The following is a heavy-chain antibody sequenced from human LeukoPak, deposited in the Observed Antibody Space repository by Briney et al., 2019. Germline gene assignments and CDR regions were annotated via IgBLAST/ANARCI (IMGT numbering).Heavy chain of an antibody. CDR2: ISAYNGNT. CDR1: GYTFTSYG. Sequence: GASVTVSCTASGYTFTSYGISWVRQAPGQGLEWMGWISAYNGNTNYAQKLQGRVTMTTDTSTSTAYMELRSLRSDDTAVYYCARGKGYYDILTGYYQYNWFDPWGQGTLVTVSS. V-gene: IGHV1-18*04. D-gene: IGHD3-9*01. CDR3: ARGKGYYDILTGYYQYNWFDP. J-gene: IGHJ5*02.